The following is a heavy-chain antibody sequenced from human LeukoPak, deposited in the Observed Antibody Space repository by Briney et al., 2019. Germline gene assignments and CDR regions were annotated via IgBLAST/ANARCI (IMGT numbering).Heavy chain of an antibody. J-gene: IGHJ6*02. Sequence: GGSLRLSCATSGFTFSSYSMNWVRQAPGKGLEWVSSISSSSSYIYYADSVKGRFTISRDNAKNSLYLQMNSLRAEDTAVYYCARSDFPYGMDVWGQGTTVTVSS. D-gene: IGHD3-3*01. CDR2: ISSSSSYI. CDR3: ARSDFPYGMDV. V-gene: IGHV3-21*01. CDR1: GFTFSSYS.